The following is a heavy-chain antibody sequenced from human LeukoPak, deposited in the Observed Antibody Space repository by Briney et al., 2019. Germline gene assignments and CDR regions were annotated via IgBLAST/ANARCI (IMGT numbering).Heavy chain of an antibody. CDR3: ARGDIVAGFDP. CDR1: GFTVSSNY. CDR2: IYSGGST. J-gene: IGHJ5*02. Sequence: PGGSLSLSCAASGFTVSSNYMSWVRQAPGKGLEWVSVIYSGGSTYYADSVKGRFTISRDNSKNTLYLQMNSLRAEDTAVYYCARGDIVAGFDPWGQGTLVTVSS. V-gene: IGHV3-53*01. D-gene: IGHD5-12*01.